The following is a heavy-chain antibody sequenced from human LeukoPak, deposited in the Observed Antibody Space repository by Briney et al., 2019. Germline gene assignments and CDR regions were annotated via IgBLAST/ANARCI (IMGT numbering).Heavy chain of an antibody. CDR2: IYYSGST. V-gene: IGHV4-30-4*01. Sequence: SETLSLTCTVSGGSISSGDYYWSWIRQPPGKGLEWIGYIYYSGSTYYNPSLKSRVTISVDTSKNQFSLKLSSVTAADTAVYHCAHGDGYNSDWFDPWGQGTLVTVSS. J-gene: IGHJ5*02. CDR1: GGSISSGDYY. CDR3: AHGDGYNSDWFDP. D-gene: IGHD5-24*01.